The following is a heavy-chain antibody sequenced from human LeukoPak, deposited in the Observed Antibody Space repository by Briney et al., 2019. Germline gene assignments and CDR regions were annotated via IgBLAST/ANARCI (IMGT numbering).Heavy chain of an antibody. CDR1: RGSVTSYY. CDR3: ARTVWFGESYYFDY. Sequence: SETLSLTCTVPRGSVTSYYWGWIRQPPGKGLEWIGSIHHSGSTYYNPSLKSRVTISVDTSKNQFSLKLSSVTAADTAVYYCARTVWFGESYYFDYWGQGTLVTVSS. J-gene: IGHJ4*02. D-gene: IGHD3-10*01. V-gene: IGHV4-38-2*02. CDR2: IHHSGST.